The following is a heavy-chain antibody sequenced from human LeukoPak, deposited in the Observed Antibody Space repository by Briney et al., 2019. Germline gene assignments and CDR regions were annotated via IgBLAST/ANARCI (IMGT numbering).Heavy chain of an antibody. J-gene: IGHJ6*01. CDR1: GYTFTDYY. CDR3: ASLGATTLPYYGMDV. CDR2: VNPNGGAT. V-gene: IGHV1-2*02. D-gene: IGHD1-26*01. Sequence: VASVKVSCKASGYTFTDYYIHWVRQAPGHGLEWMGGVNPNGGATNYAQNLQGRVTMTRDPSISPVYMELSSLRSDDTAVYYCASLGATTLPYYGMDVWGQGSTVTASS.